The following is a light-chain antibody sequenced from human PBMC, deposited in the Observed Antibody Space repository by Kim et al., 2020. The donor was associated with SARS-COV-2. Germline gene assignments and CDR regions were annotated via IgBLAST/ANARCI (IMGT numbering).Light chain of an antibody. CDR2: RNN. CDR3: QSFDSSLSAPL. CDR1: SSNIGASFD. V-gene: IGLV1-40*01. Sequence: QSVLTQPPSVSGAPGQRITISCTGSSSNIGASFDVHWYQQLPGTAPKLLLYRNNNRPSGVPDRFSASRSGTSASLAITGLQPEDEADYYCQSFDSSLSAPLFGGGTKVTVL. J-gene: IGLJ2*01.